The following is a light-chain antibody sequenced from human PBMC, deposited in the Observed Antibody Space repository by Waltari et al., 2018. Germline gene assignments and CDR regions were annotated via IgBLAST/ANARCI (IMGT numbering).Light chain of an antibody. J-gene: IGKJ1*01. CDR3: QQYNNRPPGT. CDR2: HAS. Sequence: ETVVTQSPGTLSVSPGERATLSCRTSPSIGSSLAWYQQKPGQSPRLLIYHASTRATGIPARFSGSGSETEFTLTISSLQSEDSAVYYCQQYNNRPPGTFGQGTRVEV. V-gene: IGKV3D-15*01. CDR1: PSIGSS.